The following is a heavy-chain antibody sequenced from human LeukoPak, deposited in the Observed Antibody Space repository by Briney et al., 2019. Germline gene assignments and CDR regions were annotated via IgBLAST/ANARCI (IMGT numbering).Heavy chain of an antibody. Sequence: AGGSLRLSCAASGFTFSSYEMNWVRQAPGEGLEWVSYISSSGSTIYYADSVKGRFTISRDNAKNSLYLQMNSLRAEDTAVYYCAREGRGYSYGLIDYWGQGTLVTVSS. CDR1: GFTFSSYE. CDR3: AREGRGYSYGLIDY. V-gene: IGHV3-48*03. D-gene: IGHD5-18*01. J-gene: IGHJ4*02. CDR2: ISSSGSTI.